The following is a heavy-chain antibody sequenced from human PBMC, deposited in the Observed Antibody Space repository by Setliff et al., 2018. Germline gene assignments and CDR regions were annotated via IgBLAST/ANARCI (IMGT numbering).Heavy chain of an antibody. CDR1: GGSISSRSYY. V-gene: IGHV4-39*01. Sequence: SETLSLTCTVSGGSISSRSYYWGWLRQPPGKGLEWIGSINYTGNTYYNPSLESRVTISVDTSKNQFSLNLRSVTAADTAVFYCARLPGYCIGGTCSGYYTFDIWGQGTMVTVSS. J-gene: IGHJ3*02. CDR2: INYTGNT. D-gene: IGHD2-15*01. CDR3: ARLPGYCIGGTCSGYYTFDI.